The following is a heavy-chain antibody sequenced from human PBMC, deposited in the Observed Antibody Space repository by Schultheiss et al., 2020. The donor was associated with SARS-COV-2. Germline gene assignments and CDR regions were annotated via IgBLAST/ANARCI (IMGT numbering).Heavy chain of an antibody. Sequence: SQTLSLTCAVYGGSFSGYYWTWIRQPPGKGLEWIGEINHSGSTNYNPSLKSRVTISVDTSKNQFSLKLSSVTAADTAVYYCASTYYDFWSGYANMDVWGKGTTVTVSS. CDR1: GGSFSGYY. CDR3: ASTYYDFWSGYANMDV. CDR2: INHSGST. D-gene: IGHD3-3*01. J-gene: IGHJ6*03. V-gene: IGHV4-34*01.